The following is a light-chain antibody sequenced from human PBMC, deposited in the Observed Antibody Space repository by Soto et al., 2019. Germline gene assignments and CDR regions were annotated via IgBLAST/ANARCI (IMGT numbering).Light chain of an antibody. J-gene: IGKJ2*01. V-gene: IGKV1-5*01. CDR1: QSISVS. CDR2: DAS. CDR3: QQYHTYPQT. Sequence: IQMTQSPSTLSASVGDTVTITCRASQSISVSLAWYQQKPGKAPNLLIYDASTLQGGVPSRFSGSGSGTEFTLTVTSLQSEDFATYYCQQYHTYPQTFGQGTRLEI.